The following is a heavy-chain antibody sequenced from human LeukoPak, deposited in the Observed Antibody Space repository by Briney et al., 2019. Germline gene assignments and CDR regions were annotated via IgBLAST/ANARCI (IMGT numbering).Heavy chain of an antibody. Sequence: GESLKISCKGSGYSFTSYWIGWVRQMPGKGLEWMGIIYPGDSDTRYSPSFQGQVTISADKSISTAYLQWSSLKASDTAMYYCARSRITPRYFDWLTRGGGFDYWGQGTLVTVSS. J-gene: IGHJ4*02. CDR3: ARSRITPRYFDWLTRGGGFDY. V-gene: IGHV5-51*01. D-gene: IGHD3-9*01. CDR1: GYSFTSYW. CDR2: IYPGDSDT.